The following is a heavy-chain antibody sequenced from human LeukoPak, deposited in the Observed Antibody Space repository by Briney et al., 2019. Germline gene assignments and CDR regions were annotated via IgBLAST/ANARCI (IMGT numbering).Heavy chain of an antibody. V-gene: IGHV3-11*04. CDR2: ISSSGSTI. D-gene: IGHD4-11*01. CDR3: ARDAPMTTVTYYYYMDV. Sequence: GGSLRLSCAASGFTFSDYYMSWIRQAPGKGLEWVSYISSSGSTIYYADSVKGRFTISRDNAKNSLYLQMNSLRAEDTAVYYFARDAPMTTVTYYYYMDVWGKGTTVTVSS. J-gene: IGHJ6*03. CDR1: GFTFSDYY.